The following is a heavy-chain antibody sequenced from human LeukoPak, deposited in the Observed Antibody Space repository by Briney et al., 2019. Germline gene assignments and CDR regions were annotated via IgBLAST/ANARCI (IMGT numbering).Heavy chain of an antibody. D-gene: IGHD3-16*01. CDR2: INHSGST. CDR1: GGSFSGYY. Sequence: TSETLTLTCAVYGGSFSGYYWSWIRQPPGKGLEWIGEINHSGSTNYNPSLKSRVTISVDTSKNQFSLKLSSVTAADTAVYYCARGKDYEHSNFDYWGQGTLVTVSS. J-gene: IGHJ4*02. V-gene: IGHV4-34*01. CDR3: ARGKDYEHSNFDY.